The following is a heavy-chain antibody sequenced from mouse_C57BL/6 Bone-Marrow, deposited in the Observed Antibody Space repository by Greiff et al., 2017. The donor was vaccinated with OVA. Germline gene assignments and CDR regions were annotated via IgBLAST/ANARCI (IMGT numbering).Heavy chain of an antibody. CDR1: GYTFTSYW. J-gene: IGHJ3*01. V-gene: IGHV1-55*01. CDR3: ARCGYDDYRSLAY. Sequence: QVQLQQPGAELVKPGASVKMSCKASGYTFTSYWITWVQQSPGPGLEWIGDIYTGSGSTNYTETFKSKATLTVDTSSSTAYMQLSSLTSEDAAVYYGARCGYDDYRSLAYWGQGTLVTVSA. D-gene: IGHD2-4*01. CDR2: IYTGSGST.